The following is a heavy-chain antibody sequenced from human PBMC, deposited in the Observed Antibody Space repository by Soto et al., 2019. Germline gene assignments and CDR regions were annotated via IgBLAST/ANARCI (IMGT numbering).Heavy chain of an antibody. Sequence: PGASLRLSCAASGFTFSDYYMSWVRQAPGKGLEWVSYISSSGSTIYYADSVKGRFTISRDNAKNSLYLQMNSLRAEDTAVYYCARQVVPAAIPWFDPWGQGTLVTVSS. J-gene: IGHJ5*02. CDR2: ISSSGSTI. V-gene: IGHV3-11*01. D-gene: IGHD2-2*01. CDR3: ARQVVPAAIPWFDP. CDR1: GFTFSDYY.